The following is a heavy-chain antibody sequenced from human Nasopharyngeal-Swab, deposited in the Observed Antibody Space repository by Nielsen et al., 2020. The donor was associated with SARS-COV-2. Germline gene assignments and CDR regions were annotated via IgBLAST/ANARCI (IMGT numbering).Heavy chain of an antibody. Sequence: RGSLRLSCAASGFTFSSYAMHWVRQAPGKGLEWVAVISYDGSNKYYADSVKGRFTISRDNSKNTLYLQMNSLRAEDTAVYYCARVLGDYGDSWGQGTLVTVSS. V-gene: IGHV3-30-3*01. D-gene: IGHD1-26*01. CDR2: ISYDGSNK. CDR1: GFTFSSYA. J-gene: IGHJ4*02. CDR3: ARVLGDYGDS.